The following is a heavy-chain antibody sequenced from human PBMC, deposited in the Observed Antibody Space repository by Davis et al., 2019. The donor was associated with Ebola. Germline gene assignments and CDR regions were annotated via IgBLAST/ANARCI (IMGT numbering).Heavy chain of an antibody. Sequence: ASVKVSCKASGYTLTSHYMHWVRQAPGQGLEWMGIINPRGGSTSYAQKFQGRVTVTRDTSTSTVYMELSSLRSEDTAVYYCARGNAAAGGYWGQGTLVTVSS. V-gene: IGHV1-46*03. CDR2: INPRGGST. J-gene: IGHJ4*02. D-gene: IGHD6-13*01. CDR1: GYTLTSHY. CDR3: ARGNAAAGGY.